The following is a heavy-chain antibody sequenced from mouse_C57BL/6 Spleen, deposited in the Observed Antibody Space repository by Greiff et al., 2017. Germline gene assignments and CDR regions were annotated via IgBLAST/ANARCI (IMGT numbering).Heavy chain of an antibody. D-gene: IGHD3-2*02. CDR2: IYPGDGDT. Sequence: VQLQQSGAELVKPGASVKISCKASGYAFSSYWMNWVKQRPGKGLEWIGQIYPGDGDTNYNGKFTGKATLTADKSSSTAYMQLSSLTSEDSAVYFCARSIAQASPWFAYWGQGTLVTVSA. J-gene: IGHJ3*01. CDR3: ARSIAQASPWFAY. V-gene: IGHV1-80*01. CDR1: GYAFSSYW.